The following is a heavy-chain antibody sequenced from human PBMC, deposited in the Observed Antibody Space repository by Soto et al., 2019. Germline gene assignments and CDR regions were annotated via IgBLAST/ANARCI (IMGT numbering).Heavy chain of an antibody. CDR2: MSDDGSAI. V-gene: IGHV3-11*01. CDR1: GFTFSDFY. J-gene: IGHJ4*02. D-gene: IGHD3-3*01. CDR3: AREAPYYDFWGGPSTVLDY. Sequence: QVQLVESGGGLVKPGGSLRLSCAVSGFTFSDFYMSWIRQAPGKGPEWVSYMSDDGSAIYYTDSVKGRFTISRDTAKNSLVLQMNSLRAEDTAVYYCAREAPYYDFWGGPSTVLDYWGQGTPVTGSS.